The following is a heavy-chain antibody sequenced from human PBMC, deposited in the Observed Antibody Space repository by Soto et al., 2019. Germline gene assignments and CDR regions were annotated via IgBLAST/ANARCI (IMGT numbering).Heavy chain of an antibody. Sequence: SGPTLVKPTQTLTLTCTFSGFSLTTDGVGVAWIRQPPGKALEWIALIYWNDEKRYSPPLESRLSITKDTSKNQVVLTMASLDPMDTATYFCAHYDNAPTSGYEYWGQGTLVTVSS. D-gene: IGHD3-22*01. CDR1: GFSLTTDGVG. CDR3: AHYDNAPTSGYEY. J-gene: IGHJ4*02. V-gene: IGHV2-5*01. CDR2: IYWNDEK.